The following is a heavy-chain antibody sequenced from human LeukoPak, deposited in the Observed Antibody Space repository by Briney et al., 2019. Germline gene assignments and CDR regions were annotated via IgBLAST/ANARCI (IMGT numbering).Heavy chain of an antibody. D-gene: IGHD3-10*01. CDR3: ARGEDYYGSGIRHTFDY. J-gene: IGHJ4*02. Sequence: GASVKVSCKASGYTFTGYYIHWVRQAPGQGLEWMGWINPNINGTNYAQKFQGRVTMTGDRSISTAYMELSRLRSDDTAVYYCARGEDYYGSGIRHTFDYWGQGTLVTVSS. CDR1: GYTFTGYY. CDR2: INPNINGT. V-gene: IGHV1-2*02.